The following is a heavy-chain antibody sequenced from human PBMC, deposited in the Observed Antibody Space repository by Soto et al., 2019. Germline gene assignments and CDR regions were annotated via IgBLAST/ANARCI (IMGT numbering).Heavy chain of an antibody. J-gene: IGHJ4*02. CDR3: ARETRSEWGAFDY. V-gene: IGHV3-66*01. CDR2: IYSGGST. CDR1: GFTVSSNY. Sequence: GGSLRLSCAASGFTVSSNYMSWVRQAPGKGLEWVSVIYSGGSTYYADSVKGRFTISRDNSKNTLYLQMNSLRAEDTAVYYCARETRSEWGAFDYWGQGTLVTVSS. D-gene: IGHD1-26*01.